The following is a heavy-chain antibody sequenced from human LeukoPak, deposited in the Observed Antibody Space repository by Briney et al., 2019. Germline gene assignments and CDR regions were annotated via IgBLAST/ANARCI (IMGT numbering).Heavy chain of an antibody. V-gene: IGHV1-46*01. J-gene: IGHJ5*02. CDR2: INPSGGST. D-gene: IGHD6-19*01. Sequence: GASVKVSCKASGYTFTSYYMHWVRQAPGQGLEWMGIINPSGGSTSYAQKFQGRVTMTRDMSTSTVYMELSSLRSEDTAVYYCARGRPPSIAVAGTIGWSDPSGQGTLVTVSS. CDR3: ARGRPPSIAVAGTIGWSDP. CDR1: GYTFTSYY.